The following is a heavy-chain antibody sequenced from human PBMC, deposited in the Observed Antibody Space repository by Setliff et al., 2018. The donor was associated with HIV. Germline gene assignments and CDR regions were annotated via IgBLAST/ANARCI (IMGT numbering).Heavy chain of an antibody. V-gene: IGHV4-34*01. Sequence: SETLSLTCAVYGGSFSGYFWTWIRQPPQKRLEWIGEINHSGDTNYNPSLKSRVTISADTSKNQFSLKLSSVTAADTVVYYCARVGDFYDTSGYYSVLDAFDIWGQGTMVTVSS. CDR3: ARVGDFYDTSGYYSVLDAFDI. CDR1: GGSFSGYF. D-gene: IGHD3-22*01. CDR2: INHSGDT. J-gene: IGHJ3*02.